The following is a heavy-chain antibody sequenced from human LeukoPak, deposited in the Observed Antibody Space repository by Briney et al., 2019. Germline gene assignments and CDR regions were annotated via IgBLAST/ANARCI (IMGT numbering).Heavy chain of an antibody. CDR3: ARVSFVPAAMLWTLDY. J-gene: IGHJ4*02. Sequence: GASVKVSCKASGYTFTSYGISWVRQAPGQGLEWMGWISAYNGNTNYAQKLQGRVTMTTDTSTSTAYMELRSLRSDDTAVYYCARVSFVPAAMLWTLDYWGQGTLVTVSS. V-gene: IGHV1-18*01. D-gene: IGHD2-2*01. CDR1: GYTFTSYG. CDR2: ISAYNGNT.